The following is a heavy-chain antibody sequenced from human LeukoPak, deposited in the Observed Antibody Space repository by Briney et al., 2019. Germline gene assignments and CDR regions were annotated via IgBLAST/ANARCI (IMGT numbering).Heavy chain of an antibody. J-gene: IGHJ4*02. D-gene: IGHD4/OR15-4a*01. CDR1: GDRVSSNRDA. V-gene: IGHV6-1*01. CDR2: TYYSCKWYN. CDR3: ARAKGRSPLFDY. Sequence: SQTLSLTFAISGDRVSSNRDALSWIRQSPSRGLEWLGRTYYSCKWYNDYAVSVKGRRAIIPGTSKNQFSLQLNSVTRDDTAVYYCARAKGRSPLFDYWGQGTLVTVSS.